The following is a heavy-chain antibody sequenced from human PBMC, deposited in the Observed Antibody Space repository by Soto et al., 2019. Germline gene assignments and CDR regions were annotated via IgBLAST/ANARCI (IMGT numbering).Heavy chain of an antibody. J-gene: IGHJ4*02. Sequence: PGGSLRLSCAASGFTFSDYAMSWVRQAPGKGLEWASSISSSSSYIYYADSVKGRFTISRDNAKNSLYLQMNSLRAEDTAVYYCARALNSGSYYFFDYWGQGTLVTVSS. CDR3: ARALNSGSYYFFDY. CDR2: ISSSSSYI. V-gene: IGHV3-21*01. CDR1: GFTFSDYA. D-gene: IGHD1-26*01.